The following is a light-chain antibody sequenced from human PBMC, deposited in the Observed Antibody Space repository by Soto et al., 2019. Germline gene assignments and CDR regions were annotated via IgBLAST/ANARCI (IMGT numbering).Light chain of an antibody. CDR1: SGNIVNNY. V-gene: IGLV6-57*01. Sequence: NFMLTQPHSVSESPGKTVTISCTRSSGNIVNNYVQWYQQRPGSSPSTVIYEDNERPSGVPDRFSGSVDSSSSSASLTISGLKTEDEADYDCQSYDSSSVVFGGGTKLTVL. CDR3: QSYDSSSVV. CDR2: EDN. J-gene: IGLJ2*01.